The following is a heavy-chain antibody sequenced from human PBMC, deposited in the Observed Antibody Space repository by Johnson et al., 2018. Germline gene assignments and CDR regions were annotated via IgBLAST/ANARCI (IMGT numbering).Heavy chain of an antibody. CDR1: GFTFSIYT. CDR2: ISHDAKKI. J-gene: IGHJ4*02. V-gene: IGHV3-30*04. D-gene: IGHD2-15*01. Sequence: QVQLVQSGGGVVQPGRSLTLSCAASGFTFSIYTIHWVRQAPGKGLEWVAVISHDAKKIDYKDPVKGRFPISRNNSENTVYLQMTSRRRDDPAMYFWARVGRDIGGWVYFDYWCQGTLVTVSS. CDR3: ARVGRDIGGWVYFDY.